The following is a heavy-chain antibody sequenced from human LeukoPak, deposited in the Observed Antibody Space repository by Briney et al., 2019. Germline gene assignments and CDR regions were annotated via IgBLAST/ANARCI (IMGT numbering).Heavy chain of an antibody. D-gene: IGHD2-15*01. V-gene: IGHV3-21*04. CDR1: GFTFSSYS. Sequence: GGSLRLSCAASGFTFSSYSMNWVRQAPGKGLEWVSSISSSSSYIYYADSVKGRFTISRDNSKNTLYLQMNSLRAEDTAVYYCAKFIDRGYCSGGSCSRLRYYFDYWGQGTLVTVSS. CDR2: ISSSSSYI. CDR3: AKFIDRGYCSGGSCSRLRYYFDY. J-gene: IGHJ4*02.